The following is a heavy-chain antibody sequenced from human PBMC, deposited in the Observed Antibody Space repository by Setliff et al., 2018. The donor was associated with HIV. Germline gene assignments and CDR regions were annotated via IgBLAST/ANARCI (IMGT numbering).Heavy chain of an antibody. CDR2: SSTSNENT. Sequence: ASVKVSCKTSGYTFTNHGINWVRQAPGQGLEWMGWSSTSNENTYYAEKLQGRVTMTTDTSTNAAYLDLGSLRSDDTAIYYCARVIQDTSGWYGRLDYWGQGTLVTVSS. CDR3: ARVIQDTSGWYGRLDY. CDR1: GYTFTNHG. D-gene: IGHD6-19*01. J-gene: IGHJ4*02. V-gene: IGHV1-18*01.